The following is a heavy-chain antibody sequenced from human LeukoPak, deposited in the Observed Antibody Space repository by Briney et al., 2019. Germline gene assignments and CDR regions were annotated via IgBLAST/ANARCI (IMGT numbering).Heavy chain of an antibody. Sequence: GGSLRLSCAAAGFTSNNYAMGWVRQAPWKGLQWISTMSGGDTATYYADSVKGRFTISRDKSKNTLYLQMNSLRAEDTAVYYCAARPPIIVAGPFDYWGQGTLVPVSS. CDR3: AARPPIIVAGPFDY. J-gene: IGHJ4*02. D-gene: IGHD5-12*01. CDR2: MSGGDTAT. CDR1: GFTSNNYA. V-gene: IGHV3-23*01.